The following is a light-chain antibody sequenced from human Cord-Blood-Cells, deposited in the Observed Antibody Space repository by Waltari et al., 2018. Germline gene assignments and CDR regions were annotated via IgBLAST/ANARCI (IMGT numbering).Light chain of an antibody. CDR1: SSDVGGYNY. CDR2: DVS. Sequence: QSALTQPAHVSGSPGQSITIPCTGTSSDVGGYNYIPWYQQNPGKAPKLMIYDVSNRPSGVSNRFSGSKSGNTASLTISGLQAEDEADYYCSSYTSSSTFVVFGGGTKLTVL. CDR3: SSYTSSSTFVV. J-gene: IGLJ2*01. V-gene: IGLV2-14*01.